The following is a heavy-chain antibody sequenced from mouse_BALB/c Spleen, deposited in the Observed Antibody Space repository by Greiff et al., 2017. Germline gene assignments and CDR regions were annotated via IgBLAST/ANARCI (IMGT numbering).Heavy chain of an antibody. V-gene: IGHV5-6-3*01. J-gene: IGHJ1*01. Sequence: SNYYPDSVQGRFSISRDNAKNNLYQQMSSLKYEDTAMYYCARDRTTERYFDVWGEGTTVTVSS. CDR2: SN. CDR3: ARDRTTERYFDV. D-gene: IGHD1-1*01.